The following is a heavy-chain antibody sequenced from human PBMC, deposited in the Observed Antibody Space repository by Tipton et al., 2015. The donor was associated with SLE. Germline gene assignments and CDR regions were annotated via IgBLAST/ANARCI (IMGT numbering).Heavy chain of an antibody. J-gene: IGHJ4*02. CDR1: GVSFSGYY. Sequence: TLSLTCAVYGVSFSGYYWSWIRQPPGRGLEWIGEINHSGSTNNNPSLKSRVTMSVDTSKNQFSLKLSSVTAADTAVYYCARVRPKYSYAVDYWGQGTLVTVSS. CDR3: ARVRPKYSYAVDY. CDR2: INHSGST. V-gene: IGHV4-34*01. D-gene: IGHD5-18*01.